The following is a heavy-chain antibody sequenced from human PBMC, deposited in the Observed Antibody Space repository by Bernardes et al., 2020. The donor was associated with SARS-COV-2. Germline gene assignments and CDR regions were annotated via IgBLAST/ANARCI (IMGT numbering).Heavy chain of an antibody. V-gene: IGHV4-34*01. CDR3: ARGLLHDFWSGYRYYMDV. D-gene: IGHD3-3*01. Sequence: TLSLTCAVYGGSFSGYYWSWIRQPPGKGLEWIGEINHSGSTNYNPSLKSRVTISVDTSKNQFSLKLSSVTAADTAVYYCARGLLHDFWSGYRYYMDVWGKGTTVTVSS. CDR1: GGSFSGYY. J-gene: IGHJ6*03. CDR2: INHSGST.